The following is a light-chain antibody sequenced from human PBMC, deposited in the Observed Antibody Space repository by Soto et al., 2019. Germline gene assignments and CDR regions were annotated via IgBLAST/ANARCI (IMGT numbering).Light chain of an antibody. CDR3: QQRGNWPWT. V-gene: IGKV3-11*01. CDR2: DAS. J-gene: IGKJ1*01. CDR1: QSVSSY. Sequence: EIVLTQSPATLSSSPGERATLSCRASQSVSSYLAWYQQKPGQAPRLLIYDASNRATGIPARFSGSGSGTDFTLTISSLEPEDFAVYYCQQRGNWPWTFGHGTKVEIK.